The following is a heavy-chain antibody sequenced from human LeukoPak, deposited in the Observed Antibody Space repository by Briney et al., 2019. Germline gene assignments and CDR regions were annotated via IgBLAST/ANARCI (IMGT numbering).Heavy chain of an antibody. V-gene: IGHV3-30*18. CDR1: GFTFSDHA. J-gene: IGHJ4*02. CDR2: ISYHARDQ. Sequence: PGGSLRLSCTASGFTFSDHAMHWVRQAPGKGLEWVTVISYHARDQFYADSVKGRFTVSRDNSRNTLYLQMNSLRAEDTAVYYCAKRGDGSGYYFDYWGQGALVTVSS. D-gene: IGHD3-22*01. CDR3: AKRGDGSGYYFDY.